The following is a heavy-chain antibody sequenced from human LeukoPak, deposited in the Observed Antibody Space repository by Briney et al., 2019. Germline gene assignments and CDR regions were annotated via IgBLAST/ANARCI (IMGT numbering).Heavy chain of an antibody. J-gene: IGHJ4*02. CDR2: FDPEDGET. D-gene: IGHD3-10*01. Sequence: ASVKVSCKVSGYTLTELSMHWVRQAPGKGLEWMGGFDPEDGETIYAQKFQGRVTMTEDTSTDTAYMELSSPRSEDTAVYYCATKRGEGGLYYFDYWGQGTLVTVSS. CDR1: GYTLTELS. V-gene: IGHV1-24*01. CDR3: ATKRGEGGLYYFDY.